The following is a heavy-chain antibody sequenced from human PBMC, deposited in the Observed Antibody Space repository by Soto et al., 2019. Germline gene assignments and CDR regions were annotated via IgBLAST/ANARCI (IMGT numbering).Heavy chain of an antibody. J-gene: IGHJ4*02. CDR1: GFTFSSYG. Sequence: GGSLRLSCAASGFTFSSYGMHWVRQAPGKGLEWVAVISYDGSNKYYADSVKGRFTISRDNSKNTLYLQMNSLRAEDTAVYYCAKLVGPSPGAAMQGVFDCCGQGPLVTVSS. CDR2: ISYDGSNK. V-gene: IGHV3-30*18. D-gene: IGHD5-18*01. CDR3: AKLVGPSPGAAMQGVFDC.